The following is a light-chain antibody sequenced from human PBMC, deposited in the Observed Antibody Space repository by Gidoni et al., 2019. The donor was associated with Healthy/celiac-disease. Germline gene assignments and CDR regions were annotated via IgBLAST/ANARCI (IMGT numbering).Light chain of an antibody. CDR1: QGISNY. CDR2: AAS. J-gene: IGKJ1*01. Sequence: DIQMTQSTSSLSASVGDRVTITCRASQGISNYLALYQQKPGKVPKLLIYAASTLQSGVPSRFSGSGSGTDFTLTISSLQPEDVATYYCQKYNSAPPWTFGQGTKVEIK. V-gene: IGKV1-27*01. CDR3: QKYNSAPPWT.